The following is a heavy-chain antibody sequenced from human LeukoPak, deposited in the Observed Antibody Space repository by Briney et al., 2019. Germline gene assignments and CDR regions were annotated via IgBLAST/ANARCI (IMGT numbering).Heavy chain of an antibody. J-gene: IGHJ5*02. CDR3: ARDREIWLPHNWFDP. CDR1: GFTFRSYW. Sequence: GGSLRLSCAASGFTFRSYWMSWVRQAPGKGLEWVANIKQDGGEEYYVDSVKGRFTISRDNGKNSLFLQMTSLRAEDTAVYYCARDREIWLPHNWFDPWGQGTLVTVSS. D-gene: IGHD5-24*01. V-gene: IGHV3-7*01. CDR2: IKQDGGEE.